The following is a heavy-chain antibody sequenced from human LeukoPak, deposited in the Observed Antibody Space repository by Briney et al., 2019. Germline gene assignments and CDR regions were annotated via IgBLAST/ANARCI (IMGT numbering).Heavy chain of an antibody. V-gene: IGHV4-30-4*01. Sequence: SQTLSLTCTVSGGSISSGDYYWSWIRQPPGKGLEWIAYMYYSGSTYYNPSLKSRVTMSADTSKNQLSLKLSSVTAADTAVYDCARPYDYDSRIDPWGQGILVTASS. CDR1: GGSISSGDYY. J-gene: IGHJ5*02. CDR2: MYYSGST. CDR3: ARPYDYDSRIDP. D-gene: IGHD3-22*01.